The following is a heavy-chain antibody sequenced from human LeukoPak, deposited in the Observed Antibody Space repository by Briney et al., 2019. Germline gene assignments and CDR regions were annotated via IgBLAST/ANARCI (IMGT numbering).Heavy chain of an antibody. CDR1: GGSISSSSYY. CDR2: IYYSGST. CDR3: ARALYSGYDSHGYSYGLYFDY. D-gene: IGHD5-12*01. J-gene: IGHJ4*02. Sequence: PSETLSLTCTVSGGSISSSSYYWGWIRQPPGKGLEWIGSIYYSGSTYYNPSLKSRVTISVDTSKNQFSLKLSSVTAADTAVYYCARALYSGYDSHGYSYGLYFDYWGQGTLVTVSS. V-gene: IGHV4-39*07.